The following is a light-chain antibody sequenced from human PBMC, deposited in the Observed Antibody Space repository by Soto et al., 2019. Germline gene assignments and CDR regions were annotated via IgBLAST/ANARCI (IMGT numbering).Light chain of an antibody. CDR2: DNN. CDR1: SSNIGKNS. J-gene: IGLJ3*02. CDR3: GTWDSSLSAAG. Sequence: QSVLTQPPSASAAPGQKVTISCSGSSSNIGKNSVSWYQQFPGTAPKLLISDNNKRASGIPDRFSASNSGTSATLGITGLQTGDEADYYCGTWDSSLSAAGFGGGTK. V-gene: IGLV1-51*01.